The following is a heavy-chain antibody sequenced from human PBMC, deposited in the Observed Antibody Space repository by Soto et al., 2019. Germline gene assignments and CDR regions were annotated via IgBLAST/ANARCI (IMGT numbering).Heavy chain of an antibody. V-gene: IGHV4-31*03. D-gene: IGHD7-27*01. J-gene: IGHJ4*02. CDR1: GDSMGSGGHC. CDR2: IYYSGAT. Sequence: QVQLQESGPGLVKPSQTLSLTCTVSGDSMGSGGHCYNWMRLLPGKGLEWIGYIYYSGATHYNTSRRGRVSISIDTSNHQFSLRLISVTAADTALYFCARDKDLEPTVWGYWGQGTQVTVSS. CDR3: ARDKDLEPTVWGY.